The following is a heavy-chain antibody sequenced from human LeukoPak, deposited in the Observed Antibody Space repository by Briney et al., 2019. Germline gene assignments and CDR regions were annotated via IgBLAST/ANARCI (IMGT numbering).Heavy chain of an antibody. V-gene: IGHV4-59*01. D-gene: IGHD2-2*01. J-gene: IGHJ4*02. CDR3: ARGVVPAGRRSLGRFYFDY. CDR1: GGSISSYY. Sequence: SETLSLTCTVSGGSISSYYWSWIRQPPGKGLEWVGYIYYSGSTNYHPSLKSRVTISVDTSKDQFSLKLSSVTAADTAVYYCARGVVPAGRRSLGRFYFDYWGQGTLVTVSS. CDR2: IYYSGST.